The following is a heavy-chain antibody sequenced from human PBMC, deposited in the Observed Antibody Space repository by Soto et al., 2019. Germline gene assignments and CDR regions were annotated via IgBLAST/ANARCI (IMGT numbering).Heavy chain of an antibody. D-gene: IGHD1-26*01. CDR1: GGTFSSYA. J-gene: IGHJ6*02. V-gene: IGHV1-69*13. Sequence: ASLQFSCKASGGTFSSYAIIWVRQAPGRRLEWMGWIIPIFGTANYAQKFQGRVTITADESTSTAYMELSSLRSEDTAVYYCARAWRELYYYYGMDVWGQGTTVSVSS. CDR3: ARAWRELYYYYGMDV. CDR2: IIPIFGTA.